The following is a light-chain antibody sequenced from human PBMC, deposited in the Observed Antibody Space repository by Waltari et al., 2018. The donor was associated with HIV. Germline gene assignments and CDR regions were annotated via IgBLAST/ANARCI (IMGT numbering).Light chain of an antibody. V-gene: IGLV1-47*01. CDR2: RNY. J-gene: IGLJ2*01. CDR3: AAWDDSLSGRGV. CDR1: SSNIGSKY. Sequence: QSVLTPPPSASGTPGQRVTISCSGTSSNIGSKYVYWYQQLPGPPPQLLIFRNYQRPSGVPDRFSGSKSGTAASLAISGLRSEDEADYYCAAWDDSLSGRGVFGGGTKLTVL.